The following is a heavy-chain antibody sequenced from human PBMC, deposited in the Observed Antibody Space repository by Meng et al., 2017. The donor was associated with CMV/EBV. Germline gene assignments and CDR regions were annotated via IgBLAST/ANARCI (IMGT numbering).Heavy chain of an antibody. CDR2: IYYSAST. V-gene: IGHV4-31*03. Sequence: LSLTCTVSGGSLSSGGYYGSWIRQHPGKGLEWIRYIYYSASTYYNPSLKSRVTISVETSKNQFYLKLSSVTAADPAVYYCERAPEGPWGQGTLVPVSS. CDR3: ERAPEGP. D-gene: IGHD1-14*01. J-gene: IGHJ4*02. CDR1: GGSLSSGGYY.